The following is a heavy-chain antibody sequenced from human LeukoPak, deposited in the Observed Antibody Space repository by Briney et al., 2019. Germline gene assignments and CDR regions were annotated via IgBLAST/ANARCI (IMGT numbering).Heavy chain of an antibody. Sequence: SVKVSCKASGGTFSSYAISWVRQAPGQGLEWMGRIIPIFGIANYAQKFQGRVTITADKSTSTAYMELSRLRSEDTAVYYCASCIRCPRHYYYYGMDVWGQGTTVTVSS. D-gene: IGHD4-17*01. J-gene: IGHJ6*02. V-gene: IGHV1-69*04. CDR1: GGTFSSYA. CDR3: ASCIRCPRHYYYYGMDV. CDR2: IIPIFGIA.